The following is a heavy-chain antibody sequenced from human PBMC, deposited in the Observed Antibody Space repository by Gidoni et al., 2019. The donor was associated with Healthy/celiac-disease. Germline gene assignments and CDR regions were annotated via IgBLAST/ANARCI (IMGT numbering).Heavy chain of an antibody. CDR1: GCTFSKAW. V-gene: IGHV3-15*01. Sequence: EVQLVESGGGLVKPGGSLRLSCAASGCTFSKAWMSWVRRAPGKGLEWVGRIKSKTDGRTTDYAAPLKGRFTISRDDSKNTLYLQMNSLKTEDTAVYYCTTGARFLEWLSNEPLDYWGQGTLVTVSS. CDR3: TTGARFLEWLSNEPLDY. D-gene: IGHD3-3*01. CDR2: IKSKTDGRTT. J-gene: IGHJ4*02.